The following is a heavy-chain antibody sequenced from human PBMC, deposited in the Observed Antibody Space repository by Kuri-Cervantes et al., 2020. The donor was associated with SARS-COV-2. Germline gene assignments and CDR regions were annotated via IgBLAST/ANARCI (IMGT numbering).Heavy chain of an antibody. CDR1: GYTFTSYG. V-gene: IGHV1-2*02. D-gene: IGHD2-21*01. CDR2: INPNSGGT. J-gene: IGHJ6*03. Sequence: ASVKVSCKASGYTFTSYGISWVRQAPGQGLEWMGWINPNSGGTNYAQKFQGRVTMTRDTSISTAYMELSRLRSDDTAVYYCAREWCGGDCYSYYYYYYYMDVWGKGTTVTVSS. CDR3: AREWCGGDCYSYYYYYYYMDV.